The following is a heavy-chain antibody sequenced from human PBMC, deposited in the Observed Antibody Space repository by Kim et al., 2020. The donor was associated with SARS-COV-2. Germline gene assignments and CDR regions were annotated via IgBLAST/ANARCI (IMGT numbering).Heavy chain of an antibody. CDR2: IYYSGST. V-gene: IGHV4-39*01. Sequence: SETLSLTCTVSGGSISSSSYYWGWIRQPPGKGLEWIGSIYYSGSTYYNPSLKSRVTISVDTSKNQFSLKLSSVTAADTAVYYCASTVAGTLSVYYYYGMDVWGQGTTVTVSS. D-gene: IGHD6-19*01. CDR1: GGSISSSSYY. J-gene: IGHJ6*02. CDR3: ASTVAGTLSVYYYYGMDV.